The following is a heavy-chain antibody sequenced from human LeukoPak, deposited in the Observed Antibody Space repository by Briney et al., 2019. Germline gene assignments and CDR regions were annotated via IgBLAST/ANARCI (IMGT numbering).Heavy chain of an antibody. V-gene: IGHV4-34*01. CDR3: ARAPYSSSWRNWFDP. CDR1: GGSFSGYY. CDR2: INHSGST. D-gene: IGHD6-13*01. J-gene: IGHJ5*02. Sequence: SETLSLTCAVYGGSFSGYYWSWIRQPPGKGLEWIGEINHSGSTNYNPSFKSRVTISVDTSKNQFSLKLSSVTAADTAVYYCARAPYSSSWRNWFDPWGQGTLVTVSS.